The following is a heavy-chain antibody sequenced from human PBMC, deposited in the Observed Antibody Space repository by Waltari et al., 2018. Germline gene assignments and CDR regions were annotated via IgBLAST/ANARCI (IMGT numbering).Heavy chain of an antibody. CDR1: GYTFTSYG. CDR3: ARGYCSSTSCYRGPYNWFDP. J-gene: IGHJ5*02. CDR2: CSPYNGNP. V-gene: IGHV1-18*01. Sequence: QVQLVQSGAEVKKPGASVKVSCKASGYTFTSYGISWVRQAPGQGLEWMGWCSPYNGNPNYAPKLQGRVPMPTDTPKSTAYMELRSLRSDDTAVYYCARGYCSSTSCYRGPYNWFDPWGQGTLVTVSS. D-gene: IGHD2-2*01.